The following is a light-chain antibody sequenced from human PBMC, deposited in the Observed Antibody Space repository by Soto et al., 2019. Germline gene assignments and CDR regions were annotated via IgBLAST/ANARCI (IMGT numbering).Light chain of an antibody. CDR1: QSINNRY. V-gene: IGKV3-20*01. CDR3: QQFGSSPGFT. CDR2: AAS. J-gene: IGKJ3*01. Sequence: EIVLTQSPGTLSLSPGERATLSCRASQSINNRYLAWYQQKPGQAPRLLIYAASSRATGIPDRFSGSGSGTDFTLTLSRLEPDDLAVYYSQQFGSSPGFTFGPGTKVDIK.